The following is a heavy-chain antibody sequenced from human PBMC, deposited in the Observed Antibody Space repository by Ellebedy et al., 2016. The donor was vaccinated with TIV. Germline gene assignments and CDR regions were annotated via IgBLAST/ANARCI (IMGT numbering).Heavy chain of an antibody. CDR3: ARRSYDLVFDP. CDR2: IYRSGYT. V-gene: IGHV4-4*02. J-gene: IGHJ5*02. D-gene: IGHD3-16*01. Sequence: SETLSLXXAVSGASVSSSNYLRWVRQPPGKGLEWVGEIYRSGYTNYNPSLKSRVTISVDKSRNHFSLSLSSVTAADTAMYYCARRSYDLVFDPWGQGILVTVSS. CDR1: GASVSSSNY.